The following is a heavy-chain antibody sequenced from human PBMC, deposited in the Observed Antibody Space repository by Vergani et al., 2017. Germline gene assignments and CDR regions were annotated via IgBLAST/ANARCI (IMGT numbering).Heavy chain of an antibody. CDR3: ARQYYYYYYMYV. J-gene: IGHJ6*03. Sequence: QVQLQQWGAGLLKPSETLSLTCAVYGGSFSGYYCNWIRQPPGKGLEWIGEINHSGSTNYNPSLKSRVTISVDTSKNQFSLKLSSVTAADTAVYYCARQYYYYYYMYVWGKGTTVTVSS. CDR1: GGSFSGYY. V-gene: IGHV4-34*01. CDR2: INHSGST.